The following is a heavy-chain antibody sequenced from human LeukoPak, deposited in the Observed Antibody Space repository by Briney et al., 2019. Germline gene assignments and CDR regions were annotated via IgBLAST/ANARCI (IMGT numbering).Heavy chain of an antibody. D-gene: IGHD6-13*01. V-gene: IGHV4-59*08. CDR2: IHYSGST. CDR1: GGSFSGYY. CDR3: ARSIVAAGLFDY. Sequence: SETLSLTCAVYGGSFSGYYWSWIRQPPWKGLEWIGYIHYSGSTNYNPSLKSRVTISVDTSKNQFSLKLSSVTAADTAVYYCARSIVAAGLFDYWGQGTLDTVSS. J-gene: IGHJ4*02.